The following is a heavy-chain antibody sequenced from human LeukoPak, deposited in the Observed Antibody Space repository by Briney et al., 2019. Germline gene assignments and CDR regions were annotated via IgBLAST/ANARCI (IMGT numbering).Heavy chain of an antibody. CDR2: IKQDGSEK. CDR3: ARQRRYCSGDNCYQRTFDY. CDR1: GFIFNNYW. Sequence: GGSLRLSCDASGFIFNNYWISWVRQAPGEGLEWVANIKQDGSEKYYVDSVKGRFTISRDNAKNSLYLQMNSLRAEDTAVYYCARQRRYCSGDNCYQRTFDYWGQGTLVTVSS. D-gene: IGHD2-15*01. V-gene: IGHV3-7*01. J-gene: IGHJ4*02.